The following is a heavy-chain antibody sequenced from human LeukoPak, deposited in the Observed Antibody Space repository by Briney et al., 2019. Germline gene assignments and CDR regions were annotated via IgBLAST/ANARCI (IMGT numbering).Heavy chain of an antibody. CDR1: GYTFTSYD. J-gene: IGHJ4*02. CDR3: AKGWWGISGGIPQPFDH. V-gene: IGHV1-8*01. D-gene: IGHD2-15*01. CDR2: MNPNSGNT. Sequence: ASVKVSCKASGYTFTSYDINWVRQATGQGLEWMGWMNPNSGNTGYAQKFQGRVTMTRSTSISTAYMELSSLRSEDTAVYYCAKGWWGISGGIPQPFDHCGQGTLVTVSS.